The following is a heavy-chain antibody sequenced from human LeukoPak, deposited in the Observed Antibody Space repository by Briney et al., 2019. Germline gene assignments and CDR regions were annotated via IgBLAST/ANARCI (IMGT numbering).Heavy chain of an antibody. Sequence: PGGSLRLSCAASGFTFSSYGMHWVRQAPGKGLDWVAFIHHDGINKYYADSVRGRFTISRDTSKNTLYLQMNSLRAEDTAVYYCAKDRTEDTSGYYYGEVSDHWGQGTLVTVSS. CDR1: GFTFSSYG. CDR2: IHHDGINK. V-gene: IGHV3-30*02. D-gene: IGHD3-22*01. J-gene: IGHJ4*02. CDR3: AKDRTEDTSGYYYGEVSDH.